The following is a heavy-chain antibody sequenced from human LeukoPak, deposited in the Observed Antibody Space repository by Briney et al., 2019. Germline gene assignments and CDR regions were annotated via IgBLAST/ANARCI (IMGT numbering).Heavy chain of an antibody. CDR1: GGSISSSIYY. CDR2: IDYSGGA. Sequence: SETLSLTCTVSGGSISSSIYYWGWIRQPPGKGLERIGSIDYSGGAFYNPSLESRVTISVDTSKNQFSLKLSSVTAADTAVYYCARHRDPNYYDRRGFGEYGMDVWGQGTTVTVSS. V-gene: IGHV4-39*01. J-gene: IGHJ6*02. D-gene: IGHD3-22*01. CDR3: ARHRDPNYYDRRGFGEYGMDV.